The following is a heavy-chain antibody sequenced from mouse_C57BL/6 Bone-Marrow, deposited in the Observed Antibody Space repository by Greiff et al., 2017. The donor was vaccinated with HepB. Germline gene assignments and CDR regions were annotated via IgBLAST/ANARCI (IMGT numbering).Heavy chain of an antibody. CDR2: GQGLEWIG. CDR3: SEDSAFYFCARMVLRQVLYAMDY. CDR1: FYTFSRRVH. D-gene: IGHD1-1*01. V-gene: IGHV1-56*01. J-gene: IGHJ4*01. Sequence: VQLQQSGPELARPWASVKISCQAFYTFSRRVHFAIRDTNYWMQWVKQRPGQGLEWIGKIGPGSGSTYYNEKFKGKATLTADKSSSTAYMQLSSLTSEDSAFYFCARMVLRQVLYAMDYWGQGTSVTVSS.